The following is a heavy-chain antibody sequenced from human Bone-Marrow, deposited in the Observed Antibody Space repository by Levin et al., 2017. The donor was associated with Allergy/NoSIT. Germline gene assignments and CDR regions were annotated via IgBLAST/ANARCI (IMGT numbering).Heavy chain of an antibody. CDR1: GFTFSSYG. D-gene: IGHD3-3*01. CDR2: IGGAGGTA. V-gene: IGHV3-23*01. CDR3: AKDGGVPTFGGIIHFFDA. Sequence: HTGGSLRLSCAASGFTFSSYGMSWVRQGPGKGLQWVSTIGGAGGTAYYADSVKGRFTISRDDSKDTLFLQMNSLRAEDTAVYYCAKDGGVPTFGGIIHFFDAWGQGTLVTVSS. J-gene: IGHJ4*02.